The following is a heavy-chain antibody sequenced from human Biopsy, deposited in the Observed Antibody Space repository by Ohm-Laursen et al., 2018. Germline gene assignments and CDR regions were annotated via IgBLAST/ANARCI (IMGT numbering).Heavy chain of an antibody. D-gene: IGHD3-9*01. CDR1: GGTFSNYA. J-gene: IGHJ6*02. V-gene: IGHV1-69*10. CDR2: IIAVSGLV. CDR3: APQTPRDPDILTGAYHYDMAV. Sequence: SVKVSCKASGGTFSNYAISWVRQAPGEGLEWMGGIIAVSGLVNYAPKFQGRVSITADKSTTTAYMELSSLRSEDTAVYYCAPQTPRDPDILTGAYHYDMAVWGQGTTVTVSS.